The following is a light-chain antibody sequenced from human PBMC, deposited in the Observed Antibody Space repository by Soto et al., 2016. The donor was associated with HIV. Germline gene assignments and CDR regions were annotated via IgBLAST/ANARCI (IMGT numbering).Light chain of an antibody. V-gene: IGLV3-1*01. CDR1: NLWDKY. J-gene: IGLJ1*01. Sequence: SYELTQPLSVSVSPGQTASITCSGANLWDKYVFWYQQKPGQSPLLVIQENNRRPSGVPERFSGSNSWGTATLTITGTQPMDEGDYYCQVWDIKDYIFGPGTRAT. CDR3: QVWDIKDYI. CDR2: ENN.